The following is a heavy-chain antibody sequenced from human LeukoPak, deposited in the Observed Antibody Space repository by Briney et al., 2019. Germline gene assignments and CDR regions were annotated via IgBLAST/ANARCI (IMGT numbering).Heavy chain of an antibody. CDR2: ISSSGSTI. CDR1: GFTFSDYY. D-gene: IGHD3-3*02. CDR3: ARDPLSFTLDY. V-gene: IGHV3-11*04. Sequence: PGGSLRLSCVASGFTFSDYYMSWIRQAPGKGLEWVSYISSSGSTIYYAHSVKGRITISRDKAKNSLYLQMNSLRAEDTAVYYCARDPLSFTLDYWGQGTLATVSS. J-gene: IGHJ4*02.